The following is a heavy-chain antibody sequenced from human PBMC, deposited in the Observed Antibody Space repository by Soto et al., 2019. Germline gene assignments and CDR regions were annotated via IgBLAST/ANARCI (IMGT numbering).Heavy chain of an antibody. CDR2: VGYKGCS. CDR3: AVYLGGAGGDGS. J-gene: IGHJ5*02. V-gene: IGHV4-61*08. D-gene: IGHD2-21*02. Sequence: QVHLQESGPGLVKPSETLSLTCSVSGASVSNGGYHWSWIRQPPGEGLEWIGNVGYKGCSECNPSLKSRVTLSADTSKNQLSLRLSSVTAADTAIYYCAVYLGGAGGDGSWGQGTLVTVSS. CDR1: GASVSNGGYH.